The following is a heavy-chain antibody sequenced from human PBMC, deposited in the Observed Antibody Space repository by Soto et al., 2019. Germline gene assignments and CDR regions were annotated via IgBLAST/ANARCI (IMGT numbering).Heavy chain of an antibody. CDR1: GFTFSSYE. CDR3: ARDSEGWLQETGFDY. V-gene: IGHV3-48*03. CDR2: ISSSGSTI. D-gene: IGHD5-12*01. J-gene: IGHJ4*02. Sequence: GGSLRLSCAASGFTFSSYEMNWVRQAPGKGLEWVSYISSSGSTIYYADSVKGRFTISRDNAKNSLYLQMNSLRAEDTAVYYCARDSEGWLQETGFDYWGQGTLVTVSS.